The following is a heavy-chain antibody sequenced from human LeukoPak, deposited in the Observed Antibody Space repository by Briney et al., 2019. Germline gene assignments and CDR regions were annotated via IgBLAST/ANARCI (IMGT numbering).Heavy chain of an antibody. Sequence: SETLSLTCAVYGGSFSGYYWSWIRQPPGKGLEWIGEINHSGSTNYNPSLKSRVTISVDTSKNQFSLKLSSVTAADTAVYYCARHFEWGINYYDSSGYYSPFDYWGQGTLVTVSS. V-gene: IGHV4-34*01. D-gene: IGHD3-22*01. J-gene: IGHJ4*02. CDR3: ARHFEWGINYYDSSGYYSPFDY. CDR2: INHSGST. CDR1: GGSFSGYY.